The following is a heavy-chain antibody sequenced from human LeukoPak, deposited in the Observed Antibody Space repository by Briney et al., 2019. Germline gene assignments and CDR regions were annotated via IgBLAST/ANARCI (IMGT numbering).Heavy chain of an antibody. CDR2: INPNSGGT. D-gene: IGHD6-19*01. V-gene: IGHV1-2*02. J-gene: IGHJ5*02. CDR3: ARNVGRQWPLNWFDP. Sequence: ASVKVSCKASGYTFTGYYMHWVRQAPGQGLEWMGWINPNSGGTNYAQKFQGRVTMTRDTSISTAYMELSRLRSDDTAVYYCARNVGRQWPLNWFDPWGQGTLVTVSS. CDR1: GYTFTGYY.